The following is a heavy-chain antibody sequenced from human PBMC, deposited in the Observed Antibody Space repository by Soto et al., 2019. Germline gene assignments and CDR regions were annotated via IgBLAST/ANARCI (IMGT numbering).Heavy chain of an antibody. D-gene: IGHD2-15*01. J-gene: IGHJ6*02. Sequence: GGSLRLSCAASGFTFSSYGMHWVRQAPGKGLEWVAVIWYDGSNKYYADSVKGRFTISRDNSKNTLYLQMNSLRAEDTAVYYCAREYCSGVSCYYFSYYYYGMDVWGQGTTVTGSS. CDR2: IWYDGSNK. CDR1: GFTFSSYG. CDR3: AREYCSGVSCYYFSYYYYGMDV. V-gene: IGHV3-33*01.